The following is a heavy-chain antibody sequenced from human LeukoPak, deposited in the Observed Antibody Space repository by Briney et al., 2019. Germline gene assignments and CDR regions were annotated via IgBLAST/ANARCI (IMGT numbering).Heavy chain of an antibody. CDR3: ASGGYSYGFDY. CDR2: IYHNGNT. D-gene: IGHD5-18*01. V-gene: IGHV4-30-2*01. CDR1: GVSISSGGYS. Sequence: PSQTLSLTCAVSGVSISSGGYSWSWIRQPPGKGLEWIGYIYHNGNTYYSPSLKSRVTISVDRSKNQLSLKLSSVTAADTAMYYCASGGYSYGFDYWGQGTLVTVSP. J-gene: IGHJ4*02.